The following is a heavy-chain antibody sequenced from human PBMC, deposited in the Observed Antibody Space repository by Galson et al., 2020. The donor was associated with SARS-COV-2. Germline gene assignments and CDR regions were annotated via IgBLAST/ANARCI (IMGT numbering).Heavy chain of an antibody. V-gene: IGHV1-69*13. D-gene: IGHD3-9*01. J-gene: IGHJ4*02. CDR3: ARGYDILTGLDY. CDR2: VIPVFRAT. Sequence: SVKVSCKASGSTVKRYAISWVRQAPGQGLEWMGGVIPVFRATNYAQKFQGRLTITADESTNTAYMELSGLLSEDTAVYYCARGYDILTGLDYWGQGTLVTVSS. CDR1: GSTVKRYA.